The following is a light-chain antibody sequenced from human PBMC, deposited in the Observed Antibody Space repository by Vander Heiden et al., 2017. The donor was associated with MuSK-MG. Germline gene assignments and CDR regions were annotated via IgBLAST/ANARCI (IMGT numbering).Light chain of an antibody. CDR2: GAS. J-gene: IGKJ1*01. V-gene: IGKV3-20*01. CDR3: QQDGNSWT. Sequence: EIVLTQSPGTLSLSPGERATLSCRASQSVSSNYLAWYQQKPGQAPKLLIYGASSRATGIPDRFSGSGSGTGFTLTISRLEPEDFAVYYCQQDGNSWTLGQGTKVEIK. CDR1: QSVSSNY.